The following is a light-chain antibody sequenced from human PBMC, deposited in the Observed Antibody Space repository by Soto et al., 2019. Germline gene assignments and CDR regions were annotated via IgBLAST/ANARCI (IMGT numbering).Light chain of an antibody. V-gene: IGKV1-39*01. Sequence: DIQMTQSPSSLSASVGDIVTITCRASQSIISYLNWYQQKPGKAPKLLIYAASSLQSGVPSRFSGSGSGTDFTLTINSLQPEDFATYYCQQSYSAPRTFGQGTKVDIK. J-gene: IGKJ1*01. CDR1: QSIISY. CDR2: AAS. CDR3: QQSYSAPRT.